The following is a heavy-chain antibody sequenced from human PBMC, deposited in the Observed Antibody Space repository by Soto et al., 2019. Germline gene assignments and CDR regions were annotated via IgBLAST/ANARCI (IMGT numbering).Heavy chain of an antibody. V-gene: IGHV4-34*01. Sequence: QVQLQQWGAGLLKPSETLSLTCAVYGGSFSGYYWSWIRQPPGKGLEWIGEINHSGSTNYNPSLKSRVTISVDTSKNQFSLKLSSVTAADTAVYYCARISIAAAGNWFDPWGQGTLLTVSS. CDR2: INHSGST. CDR1: GGSFSGYY. D-gene: IGHD6-13*01. CDR3: ARISIAAAGNWFDP. J-gene: IGHJ5*02.